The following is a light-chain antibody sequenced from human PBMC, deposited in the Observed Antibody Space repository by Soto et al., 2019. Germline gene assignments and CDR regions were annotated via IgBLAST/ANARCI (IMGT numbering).Light chain of an antibody. Sequence: QSALTQPASVSGSPGQSITISCTGTSSDVGGYNYVSWYQQHPGKAPRLMIYEVSNRPSGVSNRFSGSKSGNTASLTISGLQAEDEADYHCSSYTTSSTLTFGVGTKLTVL. V-gene: IGLV2-14*01. CDR1: SSDVGGYNY. CDR3: SSYTTSSTLT. CDR2: EVS. J-gene: IGLJ2*01.